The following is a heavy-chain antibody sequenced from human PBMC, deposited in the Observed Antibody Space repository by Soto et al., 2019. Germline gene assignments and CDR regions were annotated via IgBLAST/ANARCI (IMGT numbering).Heavy chain of an antibody. D-gene: IGHD3-10*01. V-gene: IGHV4-59*01. J-gene: IGHJ6*02. Sequence: PSETLSLTCTVSGVSISSYYWSWIRQPPGKGGEWIGYSYYRGSINYNPSLNSRVTISGDTSKNQFSPKVSSVTAADTAVYDCASVYSGAGSKNDYYKEVWGQGTTVTVSS. CDR3: ASVYSGAGSKNDYYKEV. CDR1: GVSISSYY. CDR2: SYYRGSI.